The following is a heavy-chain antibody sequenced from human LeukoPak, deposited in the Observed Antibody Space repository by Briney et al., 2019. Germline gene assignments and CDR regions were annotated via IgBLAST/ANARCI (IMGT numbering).Heavy chain of an antibody. Sequence: GRSLRLSCAASGVTFSSYAMHWVRQAPGKGLEWVAVISYDGSNKYYADSVKGRFTISRDNSKNTLYLQMNSLRAEDTAVYYCARPLTRSYSSSWYRRIDAFDIWGQGTMVTVSS. D-gene: IGHD6-13*01. V-gene: IGHV3-30-3*01. CDR2: ISYDGSNK. CDR3: ARPLTRSYSSSWYRRIDAFDI. J-gene: IGHJ3*02. CDR1: GVTFSSYA.